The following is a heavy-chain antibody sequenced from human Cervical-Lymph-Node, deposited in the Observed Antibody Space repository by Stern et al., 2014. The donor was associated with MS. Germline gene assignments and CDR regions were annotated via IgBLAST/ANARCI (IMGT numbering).Heavy chain of an antibody. CDR1: FNFRRYW. CDR2: INSAGSR. V-gene: IGHV3-74*01. Sequence: EVQLVESGGGLVQPGGSLRLSCAGFNFRRYWMHWVRQAPGKGLVWVACINSAGSRRYADSVKGRFTISRVNAKNTMYLQMSSLRVEDTAVYYCARGVVSVSTLGDYYYGMDVWGQGTTVTVSS. D-gene: IGHD2-2*01. CDR3: ARGVVSVSTLGDYYYGMDV. J-gene: IGHJ6*01.